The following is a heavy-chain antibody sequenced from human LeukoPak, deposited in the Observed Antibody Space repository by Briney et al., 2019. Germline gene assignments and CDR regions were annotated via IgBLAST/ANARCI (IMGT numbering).Heavy chain of an antibody. CDR2: LYSDGNT. CDR1: GFTVITND. CDR3: ARGVEPLAANTLAY. V-gene: IGHV3-53*01. Sequence: GGSLRLSCAASGFTVITNDMTWVHQAPGKGLEWVSVLYSDGNTKYADSVQGRFTISRDNSKNTLDLEMNSLSPDDTAVYYCARGVEPLAANTLAYWGQGTLVTVSS. J-gene: IGHJ4*02. D-gene: IGHD1-14*01.